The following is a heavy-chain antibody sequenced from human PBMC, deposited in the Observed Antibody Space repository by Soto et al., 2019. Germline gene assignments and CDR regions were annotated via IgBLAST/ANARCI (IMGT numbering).Heavy chain of an antibody. Sequence: PGGSLRLSCAASGFTFSSYAMNWVRQAPGKGLEWVAEISGSGTSTYYAPSVKGRFIISSDSSKNTLYLQMYSLRAEDTAIYYCEKSLSGLFSLGDFNYWGQRALVTVYS. CDR1: GFTFSSYA. V-gene: IGHV3-23*01. CDR3: EKSLSGLFSLGDFNY. CDR2: ISGSGTST. J-gene: IGHJ4*02. D-gene: IGHD1-1*01.